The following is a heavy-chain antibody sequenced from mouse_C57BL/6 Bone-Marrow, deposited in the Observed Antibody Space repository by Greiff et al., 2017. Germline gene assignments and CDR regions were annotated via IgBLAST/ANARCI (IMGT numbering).Heavy chain of an antibody. V-gene: IGHV10-1*01. CDR1: GFSFNTYA. D-gene: IGHD1-1*01. Sequence: DVMLVESGGGLVQPKGSLKLSCAASGFSFNTYAMNWVRQAPGKGLEWVARIRSKSNNYATYYADSVKDRFTISRDDSESMLYLQMNNLKTEDTAMYYCVRGITTVVYWYFDVWGTGTTVTVSS. CDR3: VRGITTVVYWYFDV. CDR2: IRSKSNNYAT. J-gene: IGHJ1*03.